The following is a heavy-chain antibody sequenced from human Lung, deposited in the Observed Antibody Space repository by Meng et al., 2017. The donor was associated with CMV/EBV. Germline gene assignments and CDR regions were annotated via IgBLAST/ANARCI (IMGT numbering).Heavy chain of an antibody. Sequence: SETLSLXXAVYGVSFSGYYWSWIRQPPGKGLEWIGEINHSGSTNYNPSLKSRVTIAVDTSKNQFSLKLSSVTAANTAVYYCARRKSSGLITPLRGGSRPFDPWGQGXLVTVSS. CDR1: GVSFSGYY. CDR3: ARRKSSGLITPLRGGSRPFDP. D-gene: IGHD3-10*01. J-gene: IGHJ5*02. V-gene: IGHV4-34*01. CDR2: INHSGST.